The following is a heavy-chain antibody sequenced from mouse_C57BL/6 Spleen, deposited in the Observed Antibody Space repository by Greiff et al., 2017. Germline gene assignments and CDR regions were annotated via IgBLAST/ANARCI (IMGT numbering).Heavy chain of an antibody. D-gene: IGHD3-2*02. J-gene: IGHJ2*01. Sequence: QVHVKQPGAELVKPGASVKLSCKASGYTFTSYWMHWVKQRPGQGLEWIGMIHPNSGSTNYNEKFKSKATLTVDKSSSTAYIQLSSLTSEDSAVYYCARSSGYDYWGQGTTLTVSS. CDR3: ARSSGYDY. CDR2: IHPNSGST. CDR1: GYTFTSYW. V-gene: IGHV1-64*01.